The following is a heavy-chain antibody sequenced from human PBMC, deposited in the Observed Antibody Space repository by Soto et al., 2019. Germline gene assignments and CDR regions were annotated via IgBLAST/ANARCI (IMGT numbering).Heavy chain of an antibody. D-gene: IGHD4-4*01. J-gene: IGHJ4*02. CDR3: ARQNSNSFPHLDY. V-gene: IGHV3-30*04. CDR1: GFTFDSYT. Sequence: QVQLVESGGGVVQPGRSLRLSCATSGFTFDSYTMHWVRQAPGKGLERGALISYDGRNKYFADSVKGRFTISRDNSKNALSLQMYSLRAEDTDVYYCARQNSNSFPHLDYWGQGTLVTVSS. CDR2: ISYDGRNK.